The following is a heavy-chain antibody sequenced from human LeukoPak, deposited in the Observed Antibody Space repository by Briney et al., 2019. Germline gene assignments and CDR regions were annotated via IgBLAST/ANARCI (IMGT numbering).Heavy chain of an antibody. CDR2: ISAYNGNT. V-gene: IGHV1-18*01. CDR1: GYTFNSYG. Sequence: ASVKVSCKASGYTFNSYGISWVRQAPGQGLEWMGWISAYNGNTNYSQKLQGRVTMTTDTSTSTAYMELRSLRSDDTAVYYCARDAPDIVVVSAMDYYSGMHVWGQGTTVTVSS. J-gene: IGHJ6*02. CDR3: ARDAPDIVVVSAMDYYSGMHV. D-gene: IGHD2-2*01.